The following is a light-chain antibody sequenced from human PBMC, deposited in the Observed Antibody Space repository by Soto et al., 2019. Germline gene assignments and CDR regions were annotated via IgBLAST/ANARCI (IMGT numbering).Light chain of an antibody. Sequence: DIVLTQSPGTLSLSKGERATLSCRASQSVSSSYLAWYQQKPGQAPRLLIYGASSRATGIPDRFSGSGSGTDFTLTISRLEPEDFAVYYCQQYGSSPPTFGQGSNVDIK. V-gene: IGKV3-20*01. J-gene: IGKJ1*01. CDR3: QQYGSSPPT. CDR1: QSVSSSY. CDR2: GAS.